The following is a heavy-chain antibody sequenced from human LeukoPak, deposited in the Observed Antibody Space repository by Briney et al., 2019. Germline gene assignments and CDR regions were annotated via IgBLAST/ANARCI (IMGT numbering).Heavy chain of an antibody. CDR1: GFTFSDYS. V-gene: IGHV3-48*04. CDR3: ARDHNYAFDN. D-gene: IGHD1-1*01. Sequence: PGGSLRLSRAASGFTFSDYSMNWVRQAPGKELEWISYIGISSGNTKYADSVKGRFTISGDNAKNSLYLQMNSLRVEDTAVYYCARDHNYAFDNWGQGTLVTVSS. J-gene: IGHJ4*02. CDR2: IGISSGNT.